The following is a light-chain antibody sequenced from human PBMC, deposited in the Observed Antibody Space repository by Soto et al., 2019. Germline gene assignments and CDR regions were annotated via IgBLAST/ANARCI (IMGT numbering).Light chain of an antibody. V-gene: IGKV3-11*01. CDR3: QQRTNWPLT. CDR2: DAS. CDR1: QSVSSY. Sequence: ETVLTQSPATLSLSPGERVTLSCRASQSVSSYLAWYQQKPGQAPRLLIYDASNRATGIPGRFSGSGSGTDFTLTISSLEPEDFALYYCQQRTNWPLTFGGGTKVEIK. J-gene: IGKJ4*01.